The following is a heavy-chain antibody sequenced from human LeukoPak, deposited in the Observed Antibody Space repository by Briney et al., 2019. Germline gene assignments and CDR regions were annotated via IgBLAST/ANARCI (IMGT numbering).Heavy chain of an antibody. Sequence: GASVKVSCKASGYIFTAYFIHWVRQAPGQGLEWMGWINPNNGDTKYAQKFQGRITMTRDSSLSTAYMELSSLRSDDTAVYYCVRDGYCSRSNCLRAGWFDPWGQGTLLTVSS. CDR1: GYIFTAYF. CDR3: VRDGYCSRSNCLRAGWFDP. J-gene: IGHJ5*02. V-gene: IGHV1-2*02. CDR2: INPNNGDT. D-gene: IGHD2-2*01.